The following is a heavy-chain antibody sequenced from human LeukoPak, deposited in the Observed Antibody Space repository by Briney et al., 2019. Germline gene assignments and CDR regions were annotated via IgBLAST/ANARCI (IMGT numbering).Heavy chain of an antibody. V-gene: IGHV4-59*01. CDR2: IYYSGST. D-gene: IGHD6-13*01. CDR1: GGSTSSYS. CDR3: ARASSSWYGMDV. Sequence: SETLSPPCTLPGGSTSSYSWSWIRQPPGKGLEWIGYIYYSGSTNYNPSLKSRVTISVDTSKNQFSLKLSSVTAADTAVYYCARASSSWYGMDVWGQGTTVTVSS. J-gene: IGHJ6*02.